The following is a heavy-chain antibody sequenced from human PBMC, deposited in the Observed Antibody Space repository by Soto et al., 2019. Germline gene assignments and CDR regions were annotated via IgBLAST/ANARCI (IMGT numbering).Heavy chain of an antibody. D-gene: IGHD6-13*01. J-gene: IGHJ6*02. Sequence: QTGGSLRLSCAASGFTFSGSAMHWVRQASGKGLEWVGRIRSKANSYATAYAASVKGRFTISRDDSKNTAYLQMNSLKTEDTAVYYCAFSSSWYSYYYYYGMDVWGQGTTVTVSS. CDR3: AFSSSWYSYYYYYGMDV. V-gene: IGHV3-73*01. CDR2: IRSKANSYAT. CDR1: GFTFSGSA.